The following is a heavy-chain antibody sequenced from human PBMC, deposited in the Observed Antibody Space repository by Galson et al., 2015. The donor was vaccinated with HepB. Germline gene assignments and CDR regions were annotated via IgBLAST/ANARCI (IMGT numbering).Heavy chain of an antibody. CDR3: AGDLTMVRGTFDY. J-gene: IGHJ4*02. CDR1: GYTFTSYG. CDR2: ISAYNGNT. D-gene: IGHD3-10*01. V-gene: IGHV1-18*04. Sequence: SVKVSCKASGYTFTSYGISWVRQAPGEGLEWMGWISAYNGNTNYAQKLQGRVTMTTDTSTSTAYMELRSLGSDDTAVYYCAGDLTMVRGTFDYWGQGTLVTVSS.